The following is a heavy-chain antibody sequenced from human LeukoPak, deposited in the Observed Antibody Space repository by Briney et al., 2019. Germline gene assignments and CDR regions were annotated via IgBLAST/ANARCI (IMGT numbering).Heavy chain of an antibody. CDR3: ARDGTYCGGDCYPPEYFQH. CDR1: GFTFSSYW. Sequence: GGSLRLSCAASGFTFSSYWMHWVRQAPGKGLVWVSRINSDGSSTSYADSVKGRFTISRDNAKNTLYLQMGSLRAEDMAVYYCARDGTYCGGDCYPPEYFQHWGQGTLVTVSS. CDR2: INSDGSST. J-gene: IGHJ1*01. V-gene: IGHV3-74*01. D-gene: IGHD2-21*02.